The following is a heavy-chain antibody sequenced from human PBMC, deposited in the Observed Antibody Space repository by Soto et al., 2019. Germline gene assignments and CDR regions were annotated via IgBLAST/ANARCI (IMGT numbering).Heavy chain of an antibody. V-gene: IGHV1-8*01. D-gene: IGHD2-15*01. CDR2: MNPNSGNT. CDR1: GYTFTSYD. J-gene: IGHJ6*03. CDR3: ARGSTLVVALSEDYYYYYYMDV. Sequence: ASVKVSCKASGYTFTSYDINWVRQATGQGLEWMGWMNPNSGNTGYAQKFQGRVTMTGNTSISTAYMELSSLRSEDTAVYYCARGSTLVVALSEDYYYYYYMDVWGKGTTVTVSS.